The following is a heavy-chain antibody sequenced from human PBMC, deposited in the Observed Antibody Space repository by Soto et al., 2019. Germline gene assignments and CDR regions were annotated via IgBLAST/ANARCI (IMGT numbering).Heavy chain of an antibody. CDR2: INAHSGGT. J-gene: IGHJ5*02. CDR1: GFSFTCYY. V-gene: IGHV1-2*02. D-gene: IGHD6-6*01. Sequence: ASVKVSCKASGFSFTCYYIHWLRQAPGQGLEWMGWINAHSGGTEYAQKFQGRVTLTRDTSIATAYLTLTSLTSDDTALYYCAKDLTRQLAYWLDPWGQGTKVTVSS. CDR3: AKDLTRQLAYWLDP.